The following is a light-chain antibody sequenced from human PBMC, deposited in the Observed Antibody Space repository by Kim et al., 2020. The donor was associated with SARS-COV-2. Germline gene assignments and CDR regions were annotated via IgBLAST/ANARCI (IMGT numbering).Light chain of an antibody. CDR3: CSYAGSYTYV. Sequence: GPSVTISCTGTSRDVGGYNYVSLYQQHPGKAPKLMIYDVSKRPAGVPDRFSGSKSGNTASLTISGLQAEDEADYYCCSYAGSYTYVFGTGTKVTVL. CDR2: DVS. V-gene: IGLV2-11*01. CDR1: SRDVGGYNY. J-gene: IGLJ1*01.